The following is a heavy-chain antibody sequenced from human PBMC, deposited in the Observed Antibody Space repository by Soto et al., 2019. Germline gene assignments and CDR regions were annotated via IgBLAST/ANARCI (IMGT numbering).Heavy chain of an antibody. CDR1: GYTFTAYY. Sequence: ASVKVSCKASGYTFTAYYIHWVRQAPGRGLEWMGWISPNSRDTNNAQKLQGRVTMTTDTSTRTAYMELRRLRSDDTAVYYCTRDREYYYDGRPAVLFDTWGHGTRVTVSS. CDR2: ISPNSRDT. CDR3: TRDREYYYDGRPAVLFDT. J-gene: IGHJ5*01. V-gene: IGHV1-2*02. D-gene: IGHD3-22*01.